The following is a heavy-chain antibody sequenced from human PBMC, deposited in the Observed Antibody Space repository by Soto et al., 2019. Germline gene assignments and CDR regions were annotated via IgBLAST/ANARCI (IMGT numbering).Heavy chain of an antibody. CDR3: ARDGGVRRILDY. D-gene: IGHD2-8*02. CDR1: GGSISGYY. J-gene: IGHJ4*02. CDR2: IYYSGST. Sequence: PSETLSLTCTVSGGSISGYYWSWIRQPPGKGLEWIGYIYYSGSTNYNPSLKSRVTISVDTSKNQFSLKLSSVTAADTAVYYCARDGGVRRILDYWGQATLVTVSS. V-gene: IGHV4-59*01.